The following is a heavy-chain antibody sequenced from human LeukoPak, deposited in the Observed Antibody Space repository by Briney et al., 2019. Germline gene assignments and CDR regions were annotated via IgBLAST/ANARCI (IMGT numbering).Heavy chain of an antibody. J-gene: IGHJ4*02. CDR3: ARLRYSSSWYHRYYFDY. Sequence: PSETLSLTCAVYGGSFSGYYWSWIRQPPGKGLEWIGEINHSGSTNYNPSLKSRVTISVDTSKNQFSLKLSSATAADTAVYYCARLRYSSSWYHRYYFDYWGQGTLVTVSS. D-gene: IGHD6-13*01. CDR2: INHSGST. V-gene: IGHV4-34*01. CDR1: GGSFSGYY.